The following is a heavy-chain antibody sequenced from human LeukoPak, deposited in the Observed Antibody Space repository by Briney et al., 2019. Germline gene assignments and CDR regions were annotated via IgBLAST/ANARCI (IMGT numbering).Heavy chain of an antibody. J-gene: IGHJ6*03. CDR1: GGFISSGSYY. D-gene: IGHD3-10*01. CDR3: ARDRADSYCYMDV. CDR2: IYTSGST. V-gene: IGHV4-61*02. Sequence: NPSETLSLTCTVSGGFISSGSYYWSWIRQPAGKGLEWIGRIYTSGSTNYNPSLKSRVTTSIDTSKNQFSLKLSSVTAADTAVYYCARDRADSYCYMDVWGKGTTVTISS.